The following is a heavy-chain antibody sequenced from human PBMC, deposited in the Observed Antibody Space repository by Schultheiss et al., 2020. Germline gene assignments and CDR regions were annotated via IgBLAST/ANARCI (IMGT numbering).Heavy chain of an antibody. CDR1: GASISSYY. CDR3: ARGRHFMDV. V-gene: IGHV4-4*07. CDR2: VSTTGNT. D-gene: IGHD3-3*02. J-gene: IGHJ6*02. Sequence: SETLSLTCTVSGASISSYYWSWFRQPAGKQLEWIGRVSTTGNTNYNPSLKSRVTMSVDTSKNHFSLRLSSVTAADTAVYYCARGRHFMDVWGQGTTVTVSS.